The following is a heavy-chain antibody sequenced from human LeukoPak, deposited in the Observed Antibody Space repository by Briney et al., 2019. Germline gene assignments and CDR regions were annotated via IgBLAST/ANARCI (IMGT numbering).Heavy chain of an antibody. D-gene: IGHD2-21*01. Sequence: GGSLRLSCAASGFTFSSYAMHWVRQAPGKGLECVAVISYDGSNKYYADSVKGRFTISRDSSKNTLFLQMNRLRPEDAAVYYCAKAPVTTCRGAYCYPFDYWGQGTLVTVSS. CDR2: ISYDGSNK. V-gene: IGHV3-30*04. J-gene: IGHJ4*02. CDR1: GFTFSSYA. CDR3: AKAPVTTCRGAYCYPFDY.